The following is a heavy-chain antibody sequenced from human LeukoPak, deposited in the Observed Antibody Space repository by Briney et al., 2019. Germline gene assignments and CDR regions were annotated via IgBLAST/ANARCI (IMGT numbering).Heavy chain of an antibody. V-gene: IGHV1-46*01. D-gene: IGHD5-24*01. Sequence: ASVKVSCKASGYTFTSYYTHWVRQAPGQGLEWMGIINPSGGSTSYAQKFQGRVTMTRDMSTSTVYMELSSLRSEDTAVYYCARVPWRLQFFDYWGQGTLVTVSS. CDR3: ARVPWRLQFFDY. J-gene: IGHJ4*02. CDR2: INPSGGST. CDR1: GYTFTSYY.